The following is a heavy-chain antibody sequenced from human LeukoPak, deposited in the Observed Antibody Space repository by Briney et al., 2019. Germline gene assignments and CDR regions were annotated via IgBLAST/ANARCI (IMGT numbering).Heavy chain of an antibody. CDR1: GGSISSYY. V-gene: IGHV4-59*08. J-gene: IGHJ4*02. CDR2: IYYSGST. D-gene: IGHD1-1*01. CDR3: ARQGWNDVYFDY. Sequence: SETLSLTCTVSGGSISSYYWSWIRQPPGKGLEWIGYIYYSGSTNYNPSLRSRVTISVDTSKNQFSLKLSSVTAADTAVYYCARQGWNDVYFDYWGQGTLVTVSS.